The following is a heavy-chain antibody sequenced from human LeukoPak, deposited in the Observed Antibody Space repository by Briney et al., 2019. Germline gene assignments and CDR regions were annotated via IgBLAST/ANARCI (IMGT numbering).Heavy chain of an antibody. Sequence: GGSLRLSCATSGFSVSSNYMSWVRQAPGKGLEWVSVIYSGGSTYYADSVKGRFTISRDNSKNTLYLQMNSLRAEDTAVYYCARAPLPPIIGGPTVYFDYWGQGTLVTVSS. D-gene: IGHD3-3*01. V-gene: IGHV3-53*01. CDR2: IYSGGST. J-gene: IGHJ4*02. CDR1: GFSVSSNY. CDR3: ARAPLPPIIGGPTVYFDY.